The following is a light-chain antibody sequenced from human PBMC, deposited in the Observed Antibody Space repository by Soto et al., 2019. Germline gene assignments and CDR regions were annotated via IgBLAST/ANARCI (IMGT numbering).Light chain of an antibody. Sequence: QSVLTQPPSVSGAPGQRITISCTGSSSIIGARYDVHWYRQLPGTAPKLLLYGDNNRPSGVPDRFSGSKSGASASLAITGLQADDEDDYYCQSYDSSLNRVFGTGTKLTVL. V-gene: IGLV1-40*01. J-gene: IGLJ1*01. CDR3: QSYDSSLNRV. CDR2: GDN. CDR1: SSIIGARYD.